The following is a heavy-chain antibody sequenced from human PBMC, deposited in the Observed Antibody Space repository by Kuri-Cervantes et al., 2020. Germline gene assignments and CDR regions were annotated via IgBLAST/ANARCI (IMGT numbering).Heavy chain of an antibody. CDR3: ARGMLGGYIWGSYWD. CDR1: GYTFTGYY. CDR2: MNPNSGNT. D-gene: IGHD3-16*01. V-gene: IGHV1-8*02. J-gene: IGHJ4*02. Sequence: ASVKVSCKASGYTFTGYYMHWVRQATGQGLEWMGWMNPNSGNTGYAQKFQGRVTMTRNTSISTAYMELSSLRSEDTAVYYCARGMLGGYIWGSYWDWGQGTLVTVSS.